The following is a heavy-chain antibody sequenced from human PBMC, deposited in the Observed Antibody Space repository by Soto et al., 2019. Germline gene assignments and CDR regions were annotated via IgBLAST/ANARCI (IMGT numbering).Heavy chain of an antibody. V-gene: IGHV4-59*01. CDR1: GGSISSYY. CDR3: ARRTGVVIMDTRFEP. J-gene: IGHJ5*02. D-gene: IGHD3-3*01. CDR2: IYYSGST. Sequence: PSETLSLTCTVSGGSISSYYWSWIRQPPGKGLEWIGYIYYSGSTNYNPSLKSRVTISVDTSKNQFSLKLSSVTAADTAVYYCARRTGVVIMDTRFEPWGQGTLVTVSS.